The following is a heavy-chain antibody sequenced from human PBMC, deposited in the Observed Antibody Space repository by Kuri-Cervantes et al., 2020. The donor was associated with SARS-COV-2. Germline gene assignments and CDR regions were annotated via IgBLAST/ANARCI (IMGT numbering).Heavy chain of an antibody. Sequence: ASVKVSCKASGYTFTSYDINWVRQATGQGLEWMGWMNPNSGNTGYAQKFQGRVTITRNTSISTAYMELSSLGSEDTAGYYCASSGSYWPFAYWGQGTLVTVSS. V-gene: IGHV1-8*03. CDR2: MNPNSGNT. J-gene: IGHJ4*02. D-gene: IGHD1-26*01. CDR3: ASSGSYWPFAY. CDR1: GYTFTSYD.